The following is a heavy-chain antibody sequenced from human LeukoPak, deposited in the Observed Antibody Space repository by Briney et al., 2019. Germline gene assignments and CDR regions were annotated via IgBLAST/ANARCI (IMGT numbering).Heavy chain of an antibody. J-gene: IGHJ4*02. CDR1: GFTFSGSA. D-gene: IGHD6-6*01. CDR3: TIQYSSSSDGPRDY. V-gene: IGHV3-73*01. Sequence: GGSLKLSCAASGFTFSGSAMHWVRQASGKGLEWVGRIRSKANSYATAYAASVKGRFTISRDDSKNTAYLQMNSLKTEDTAVYCCTIQYSSSSDGPRDYWGQGTLVTVSS. CDR2: IRSKANSYAT.